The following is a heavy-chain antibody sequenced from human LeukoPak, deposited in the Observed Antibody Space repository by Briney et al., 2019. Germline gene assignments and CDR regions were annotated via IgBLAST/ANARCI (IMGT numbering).Heavy chain of an antibody. CDR3: ARDALNYCSSTSCYLYYFDY. Sequence: PSETLSLTCTVSGYSISSGYYWGWIRQPPGKGLEWIGRIYNIGSTYYTPSLKSRFTISVDTSKNQFSLKLSSVPAADTAVYYCARDALNYCSSTSCYLYYFDYWGQGTLVTVSS. V-gene: IGHV4-38-2*02. CDR1: GYSISSGYY. CDR2: IYNIGST. J-gene: IGHJ4*02. D-gene: IGHD2-2*01.